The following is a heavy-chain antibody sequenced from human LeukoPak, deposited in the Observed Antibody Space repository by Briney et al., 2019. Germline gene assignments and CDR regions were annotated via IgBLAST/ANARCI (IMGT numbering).Heavy chain of an antibody. CDR1: GGSFSGYY. CDR2: INHSGST. CDR3: ARGVYSSGWYNYYYYVDV. J-gene: IGHJ6*03. Sequence: SETLSLTCAVYGGSFSGYYWSWIRLPPGKGLKWIGEINHSGSTNYNPSLKSRVTISVDTSRNQFSLKLSSVTAADTTVYYCARGVYSSGWYNYYYYVDVWGKGTTVTVSS. D-gene: IGHD6-19*01. V-gene: IGHV4-34*01.